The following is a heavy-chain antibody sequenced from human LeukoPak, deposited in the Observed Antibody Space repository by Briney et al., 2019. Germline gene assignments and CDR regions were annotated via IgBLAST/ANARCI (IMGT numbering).Heavy chain of an antibody. Sequence: PGRSLRLSCAASGFTFSSYAMHWVRQAPGKGLEWVAVISYDGSNKYYADSVKGRFTISRDNSKNTLYLQMNSLRAEDTAVYYCARVGAYCTNGVCFNYYYYYYYMDVWGKGTTVTVSS. J-gene: IGHJ6*03. CDR1: GFTFSSYA. CDR3: ARVGAYCTNGVCFNYYYYYYYMDV. V-gene: IGHV3-30*04. D-gene: IGHD2-8*01. CDR2: ISYDGSNK.